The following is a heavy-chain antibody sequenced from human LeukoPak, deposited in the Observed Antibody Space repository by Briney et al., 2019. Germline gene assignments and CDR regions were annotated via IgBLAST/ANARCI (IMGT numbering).Heavy chain of an antibody. D-gene: IGHD4-23*01. V-gene: IGHV3-30-3*01. CDR3: ARDLTRGLTVVTPVYYYGMDV. Sequence: GGSLRLSCAASGFTFSSYAMHWVRQAPGKGLEWVAVISYDGSNKYYADSVKGRFTISRDNSKNTLYLQMNSLRAEDTAVYYCARDLTRGLTVVTPVYYYGMDVWGQGTTVTVSS. CDR2: ISYDGSNK. J-gene: IGHJ6*02. CDR1: GFTFSSYA.